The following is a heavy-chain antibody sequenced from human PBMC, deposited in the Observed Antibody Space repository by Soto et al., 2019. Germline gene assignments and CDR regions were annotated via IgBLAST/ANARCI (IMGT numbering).Heavy chain of an antibody. Sequence: PGGSLRLSCAASGFTFGNHAMTWVRQAPGKALEWVSTIDYSGGNTHYADSVKGRFTISRDNSKNTVDLQMNSLRAEDTAVYYCVSWLSAHFDYWGQGTLVTVSS. J-gene: IGHJ4*02. CDR2: IDYSGGNT. CDR3: VSWLSAHFDY. V-gene: IGHV3-23*01. D-gene: IGHD6-19*01. CDR1: GFTFGNHA.